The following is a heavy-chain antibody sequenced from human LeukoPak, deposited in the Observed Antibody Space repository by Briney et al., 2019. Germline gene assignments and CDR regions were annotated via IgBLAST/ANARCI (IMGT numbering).Heavy chain of an antibody. D-gene: IGHD3-22*01. CDR2: INPNSGGT. J-gene: IGHJ4*02. CDR1: GYTFTGYY. V-gene: IGHV1-2*02. Sequence: ASVKVSCKASGYTFTGYYMHWVRQAPAQGLEWMGWINPNSGGTNYAQKFQGRVTMTRDTSISTAYMELSRLRSDDTAVYYCARAGGYHYYDSSGYYSFDYWGQGTLVTVSS. CDR3: ARAGGYHYYDSSGYYSFDY.